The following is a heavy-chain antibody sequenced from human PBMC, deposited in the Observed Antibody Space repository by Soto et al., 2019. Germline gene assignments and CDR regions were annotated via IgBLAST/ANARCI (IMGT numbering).Heavy chain of an antibody. CDR1: GFTFSSYS. D-gene: IGHD6-13*01. CDR3: ARVKQQLGGYYYYGMDV. Sequence: GSLRLSCAASGFTFSSYSMNWVRQAPGKGLEWVSSISSSSSYIYYADSVKGRFTISRDNAKNSLYLQMNSLRAEDTAVYYCARVKQQLGGYYYYGMDVWGQGTTVTVSS. CDR2: ISSSSSYI. V-gene: IGHV3-21*01. J-gene: IGHJ6*02.